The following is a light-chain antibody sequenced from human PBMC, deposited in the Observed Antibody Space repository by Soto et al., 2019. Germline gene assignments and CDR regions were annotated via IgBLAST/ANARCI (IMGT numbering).Light chain of an antibody. Sequence: QSALTPPASVSGSPGQSITISCTGTSSDVGGFNYVSWYQQHPGKAPKVMIYDVSDRPSGVSNRFSGSKSGNTASLTISGLQAEDEADYYCSSYTSTNTPVVFGTGTKLTVL. V-gene: IGLV2-14*01. CDR3: SSYTSTNTPVV. CDR1: SSDVGGFNY. J-gene: IGLJ1*01. CDR2: DVS.